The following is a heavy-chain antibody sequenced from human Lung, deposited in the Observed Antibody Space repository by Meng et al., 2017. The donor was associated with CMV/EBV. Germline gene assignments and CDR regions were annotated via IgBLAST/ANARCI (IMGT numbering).Heavy chain of an antibody. CDR1: GGTFRDYT. D-gene: IGHD2-2*01. CDR2: VTPIVGIP. CDR3: ATSQCSSANCRDAYNWFDS. J-gene: IGHJ5*01. V-gene: IGHV1-69*02. Sequence: SVKVSXXTSGGTFRDYTISWVRQAPGQGLEWMGRVTPIVGIPRYAQIFQDRVTITADKFTSTTYMELTGLTSTDTAVYYCATSQCSSANCRDAYNWFDSWGQGTLVTVSS.